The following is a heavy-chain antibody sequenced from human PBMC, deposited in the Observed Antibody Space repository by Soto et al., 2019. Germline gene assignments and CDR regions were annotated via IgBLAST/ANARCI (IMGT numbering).Heavy chain of an antibody. V-gene: IGHV3-74*01. CDR3: ARDLTYFYVSTGYYYPYYYYGMDV. D-gene: IGHD3-22*01. CDR1: GFTFSSYW. Sequence: GGSLRLSCAASGFTFSSYWMHWVRQAPGKGLVWVSRINSDGSSTSYADSVKGRFTISRDNAKNTLYLQMNSLRAEDTAVYYCARDLTYFYVSTGYYYPYYYYGMDVWGQGTTVTVSS. CDR2: INSDGSST. J-gene: IGHJ6*02.